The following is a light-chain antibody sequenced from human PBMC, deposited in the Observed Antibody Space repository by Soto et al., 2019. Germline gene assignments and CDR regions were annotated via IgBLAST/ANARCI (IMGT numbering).Light chain of an antibody. J-gene: IGLJ2*01. Sequence: SYELTQPPSVSVSPGQTATITCSGDNLGDRYAYWYQQKPGRSPIVVIYQDRKRPSEIPERFSGSNSGNTATLTIRGTQAMDEADYYCQTWDGGTRVIFGGGTKLTVL. CDR1: NLGDRY. V-gene: IGLV3-1*01. CDR3: QTWDGGTRVI. CDR2: QDR.